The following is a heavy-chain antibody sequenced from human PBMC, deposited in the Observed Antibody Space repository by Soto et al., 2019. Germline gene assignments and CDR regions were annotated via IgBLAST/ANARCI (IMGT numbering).Heavy chain of an antibody. CDR1: GFTFSSYG. V-gene: IGHV3-33*01. CDR2: IWYDGSNK. J-gene: IGHJ4*02. Sequence: PGGSLRLSCAASGFTFSSYGMHWVRQAPGKGLEWVAVIWYDGSNKYYADSVKGRFTISRDNSKNTLYLQMNSLRAEDTAVYYCARPTTVVTTPDYWGQGTLVTVSS. CDR3: ARPTTVVTTPDY. D-gene: IGHD4-17*01.